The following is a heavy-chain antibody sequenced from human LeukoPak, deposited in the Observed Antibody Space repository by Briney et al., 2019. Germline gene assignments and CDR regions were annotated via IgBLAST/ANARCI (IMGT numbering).Heavy chain of an antibody. CDR1: ELHA. D-gene: IGHD4-17*01. CDR3: ARDSVEVYGENYGMDV. J-gene: IGHJ6*02. CDR2: ISRSGGST. V-gene: IGHV3-23*01. Sequence: PGGSLRLTCAASELHAMTWVRQGPGKGLEWVSAISRSGGSTYYADSVKGRFTISRDKSNNTLYLQMKSLRAEDTAVYYCARDSVEVYGENYGMDVWGQGTTVTVSS.